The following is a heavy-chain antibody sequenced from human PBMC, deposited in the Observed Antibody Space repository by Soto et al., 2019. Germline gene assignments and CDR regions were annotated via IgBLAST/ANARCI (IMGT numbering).Heavy chain of an antibody. CDR1: GFTVSNNY. CDR2: IYSHGDT. V-gene: IGHV3-53*05. CDR3: ARNTASWGNGGF. J-gene: IGHJ4*02. Sequence: EVRLVETGGDLIQPGGSLRLSCAVSGFTVSNNYMYWVRQPPGKGLEWVSLIYSHGDTRYPDSVTGRFTVSRDNSKNTLYRQMNSLRSEDTAVYYCARNTASWGNGGFWGQGTLVTVSS. D-gene: IGHD3-16*01.